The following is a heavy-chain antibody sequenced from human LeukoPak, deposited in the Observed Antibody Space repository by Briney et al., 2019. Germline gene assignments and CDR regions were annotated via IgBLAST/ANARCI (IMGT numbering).Heavy chain of an antibody. CDR3: ACGDRAKSPNWFDP. CDR1: GGSISSYY. CDR2: IYYSGST. D-gene: IGHD5-18*01. J-gene: IGHJ5*02. V-gene: IGHV4-59*01. Sequence: SETLSLTCTVSGGSISSYYWSWIRQPPGKGLEWIGYIYYSGSTNYNPSLKSRVTISVDTSKNQFSLKLSSVTAADTAVYYCACGDRAKSPNWFDPWGQGTLVTVSS.